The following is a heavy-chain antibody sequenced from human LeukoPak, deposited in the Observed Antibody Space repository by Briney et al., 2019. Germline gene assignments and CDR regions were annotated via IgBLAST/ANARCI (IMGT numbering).Heavy chain of an antibody. CDR2: ISGSGGST. CDR3: AKGVLRVRGVIIDGSPRGGNWFDP. J-gene: IGHJ5*02. Sequence: PGGSLRLSCAASGFTVSSNYMSWVRQAPGKGLEWVSAISGSGGSTYYADSVKGRFTISRDNSKNTLYLQMNSLRAEDTAVYYCAKGVLRVRGVIIDGSPRGGNWFDPWGQGTLVTVSS. D-gene: IGHD3-10*01. V-gene: IGHV3-23*01. CDR1: GFTVSSNY.